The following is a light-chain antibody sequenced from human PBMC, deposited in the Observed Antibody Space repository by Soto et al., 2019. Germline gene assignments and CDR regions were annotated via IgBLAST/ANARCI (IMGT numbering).Light chain of an antibody. CDR1: SSDVGGYNY. Sequence: QSALTQPASVSGSPGQSITISCTGTSSDVGGYNYVSWYQQHPGKVPKLMIYDVSYRPSGVSNRFSGSKSGNTASLTISGLQAEDEDDYYCTSYTTSSTYVFGTGTKLTVL. CDR3: TSYTTSSTYV. CDR2: DVS. V-gene: IGLV2-14*01. J-gene: IGLJ1*01.